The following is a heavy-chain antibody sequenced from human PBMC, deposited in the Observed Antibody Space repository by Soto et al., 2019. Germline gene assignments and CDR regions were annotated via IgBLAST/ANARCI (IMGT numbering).Heavy chain of an antibody. CDR3: ARYNSYAIDY. V-gene: IGHV4-59*01. D-gene: IGHD2-8*01. J-gene: IGHJ4*02. CDR1: GTSISSYY. Sequence: VQLQESGPGLVKPSETLSLTWTVSGTSISSYYWSWIRQPPGKGLEWIANIHYSGTTNYNPSLASRVTLSVDTSKNQFSLKMTSVTAADRAMYFCARYNSYAIDYWGRGTLVTVSS. CDR2: IHYSGTT.